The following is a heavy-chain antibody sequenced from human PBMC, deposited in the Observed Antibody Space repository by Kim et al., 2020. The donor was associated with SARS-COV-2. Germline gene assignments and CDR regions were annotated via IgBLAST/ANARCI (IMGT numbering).Heavy chain of an antibody. J-gene: IGHJ4*01. D-gene: IGHD5-12*01. Sequence: SETLSLTCAVYSGSFSGYYWNWIRQSPGKGLEWIGEVHHSGSTYYNPNLKSRVTISLDTSKNQFSLMLTSVTAADTAVYYCARNPLQHTSGYNDYWGHGTLVTVSS. CDR2: VHHSGST. V-gene: IGHV4-34*01. CDR3: ARNPLQHTSGYNDY. CDR1: SGSFSGYY.